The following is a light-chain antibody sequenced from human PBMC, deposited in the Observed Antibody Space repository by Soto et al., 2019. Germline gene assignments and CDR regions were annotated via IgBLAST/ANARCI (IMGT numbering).Light chain of an antibody. CDR3: ASYTSRATYV. CDR2: DVN. V-gene: IGLV2-8*01. Sequence: QSALTQPPSASGSPGQSVTISCTGTPSDVGGSNSVSWYQQHPGKAPNLMIYDVNKRPSGVPDRFSGSKSGNTASLTVSGLLAEDGGDYFCASYTSRATYVFGTGTQLTVL. CDR1: PSDVGGSNS. J-gene: IGLJ1*01.